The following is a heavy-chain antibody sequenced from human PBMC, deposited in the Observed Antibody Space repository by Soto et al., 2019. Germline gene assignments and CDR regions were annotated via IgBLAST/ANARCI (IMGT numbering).Heavy chain of an antibody. J-gene: IGHJ6*02. CDR2: ISYDGSNK. V-gene: IGHV3-30*18. Sequence: QTGGSLRLSCAASGFTFSSYGMHWVRQAPGKGLEWVAVISYDGSNKYYADSVKGRFTISRDNSKNTLYLQMNSLRAEDTAVYYCAKGGGRYSYGYHYYGMDVWGQGTTVTVSS. D-gene: IGHD5-18*01. CDR3: AKGGGRYSYGYHYYGMDV. CDR1: GFTFSSYG.